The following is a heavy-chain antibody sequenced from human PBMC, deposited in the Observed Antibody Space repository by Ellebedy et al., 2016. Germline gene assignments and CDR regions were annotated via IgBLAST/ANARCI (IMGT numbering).Heavy chain of an antibody. CDR1: GFTFSNYG. Sequence: GGSLRLSCAASGFTFSNYGMHWVRQAPGKGLEWVAVISYDGSNRYYADSVKGRFTISRDNSKNTLYLQMNSLRAEDTAVYYCAKEAASDDYGDYGTFDIWGQGTMVTVSS. CDR2: ISYDGSNR. J-gene: IGHJ3*02. D-gene: IGHD4-17*01. CDR3: AKEAASDDYGDYGTFDI. V-gene: IGHV3-30*18.